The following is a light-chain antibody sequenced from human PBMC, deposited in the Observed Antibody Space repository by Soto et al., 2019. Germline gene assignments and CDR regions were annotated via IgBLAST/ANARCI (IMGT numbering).Light chain of an antibody. J-gene: IGKJ2*01. CDR2: DAS. CDR1: ESIGGY. V-gene: IGKV1-39*01. Sequence: DIQMTQSPSSLSASVGDRVTMTCRASESIGGYLHWFQQKPGKAPDLLIYDASSLQSGVPSRFSGSGVGTDFTLTIASLQPEDSATYYCQQSYSTPRTFGQGTQLEF. CDR3: QQSYSTPRT.